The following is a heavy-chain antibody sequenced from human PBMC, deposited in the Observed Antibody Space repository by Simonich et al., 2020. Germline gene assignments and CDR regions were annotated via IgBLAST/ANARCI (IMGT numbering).Heavy chain of an antibody. CDR1: GFTFSSYS. CDR2: ISSSSSYI. V-gene: IGHV3-21*01. J-gene: IGHJ6*02. Sequence: EVQLVESGGGLVKPGGSLRLSCAASGFTFSSYSMNWVRQAQGKGLEWVSSISSSSSYIYYADSVKGRFTISRDNAKNSLYLQMNSLRAEDTAVYYCARWIAVAGTGAYGMDVWGQGTTVTVSS. CDR3: ARWIAVAGTGAYGMDV. D-gene: IGHD6-19*01.